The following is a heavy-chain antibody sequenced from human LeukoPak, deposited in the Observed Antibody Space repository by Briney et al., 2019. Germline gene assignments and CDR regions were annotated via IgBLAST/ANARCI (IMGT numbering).Heavy chain of an antibody. D-gene: IGHD2-2*01. CDR1: GGTFSSYA. Sequence: SVKVSCKASGGTFSSYAISWVRQAPGQGLEWMGRIIPILGIANYAQKFQGRVTITADKSTNTAYMELSSLRSEDTAVYYCAREKIVVVPAANYFDYWGQGTLVTVSS. J-gene: IGHJ4*02. CDR3: AREKIVVVPAANYFDY. V-gene: IGHV1-69*04. CDR2: IIPILGIA.